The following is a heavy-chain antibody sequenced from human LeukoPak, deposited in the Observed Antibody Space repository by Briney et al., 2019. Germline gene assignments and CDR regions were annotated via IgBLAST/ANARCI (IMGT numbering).Heavy chain of an antibody. CDR1: SGSISSSNW. CDR3: ARAKNYYGSGSYRNWFDP. V-gene: IGHV4-4*02. CDR2: IYHSGST. D-gene: IGHD3-10*01. Sequence: SGTLSLTCAVSSGSISSSNWWSWVRQPPGKGLEWIGEIYHSGSTNYNPSLKSRVTISVDKSKNQFSLKLSSVTAADTAVYYCARAKNYYGSGSYRNWFDPWGQGTLVTVSS. J-gene: IGHJ5*02.